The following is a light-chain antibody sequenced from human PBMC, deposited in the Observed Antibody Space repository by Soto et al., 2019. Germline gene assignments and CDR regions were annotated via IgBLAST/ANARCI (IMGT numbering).Light chain of an antibody. Sequence: SVLTQPPSTSGTPGQRVTISCSGSSSNIGSESVNWYQQLPGTAPKLLIYSFNQRPSGVPDRFSGSKSGTSASLAISGLQSEDEADYICAAWDDSLNGYVFGLGTKVTVL. CDR2: SFN. CDR3: AAWDDSLNGYV. CDR1: SSNIGSES. V-gene: IGLV1-44*01. J-gene: IGLJ1*01.